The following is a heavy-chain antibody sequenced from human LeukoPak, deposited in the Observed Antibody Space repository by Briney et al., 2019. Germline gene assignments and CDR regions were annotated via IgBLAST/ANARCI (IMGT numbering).Heavy chain of an antibody. CDR2: IIPIFGTA. Sequence: ASVKVSCKAFGYTFSSHAISWVRQAPGQGLEWMGGIIPIFGTANYAQKFQGRVTITADESTSTAYMGLSSLRSEDTAVYYCARSHIAARETLDYWGQGTLVTVSS. D-gene: IGHD6-6*01. CDR3: ARSHIAARETLDY. J-gene: IGHJ4*02. CDR1: GYTFSSHA. V-gene: IGHV1-69*13.